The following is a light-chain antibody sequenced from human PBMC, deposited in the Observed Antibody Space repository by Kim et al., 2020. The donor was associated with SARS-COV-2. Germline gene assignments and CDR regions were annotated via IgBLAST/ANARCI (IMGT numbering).Light chain of an antibody. J-gene: IGKJ4*01. CDR2: DTS. CDR1: QRIETY. V-gene: IGKV3-11*01. CDR3: QHRLSWPLT. Sequence: EVVLTQSPATLSLSPGERATLSCRASQRIETYLAWYQQKPGQAPRLLIYDTSTRATGIPARFSGSGSGTDFTLTISSLESEDFAVYYCQHRLSWPLTFGGGTKVDIK.